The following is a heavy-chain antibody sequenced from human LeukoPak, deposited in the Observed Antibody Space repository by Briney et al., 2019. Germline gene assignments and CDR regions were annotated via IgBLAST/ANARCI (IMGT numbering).Heavy chain of an antibody. D-gene: IGHD4-17*01. J-gene: IGHJ2*01. CDR3: ARDVAYGDYGIEYWYFDL. CDR1: GFTFSSYW. V-gene: IGHV3-7*01. CDR2: IKQDGSEK. Sequence: PGGSLRLSCAASGFTFSSYWMSWVRQAPGKGLEWEANIKQDGSEKYYVDSVKGRFTISRDNAKNSLYLQMNSLRAEDTAVYYCARDVAYGDYGIEYWYFDLWGRGTLVTVSS.